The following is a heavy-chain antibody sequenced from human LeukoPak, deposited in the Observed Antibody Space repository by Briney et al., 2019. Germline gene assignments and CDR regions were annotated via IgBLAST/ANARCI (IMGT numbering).Heavy chain of an antibody. D-gene: IGHD2-21*01. V-gene: IGHV3-30*02. Sequence: GGSLRLSCAASGFTFSSYGMHWVRQAPGKGLEWVAFIRYDGSNKYYADSVKGLFTISRDNSKNTLYLQMNSLRAEDTAVYYCAKDKGPYCGGDCSPFPDWGQGTLVTVSS. CDR3: AKDKGPYCGGDCSPFPD. CDR2: IRYDGSNK. J-gene: IGHJ4*02. CDR1: GFTFSSYG.